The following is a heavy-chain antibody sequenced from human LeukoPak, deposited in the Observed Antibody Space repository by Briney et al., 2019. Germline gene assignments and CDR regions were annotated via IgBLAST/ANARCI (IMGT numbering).Heavy chain of an antibody. V-gene: IGHV1-2*02. D-gene: IGHD3-22*01. CDR1: GYTFTGYY. CDR2: INPNSGGT. J-gene: IGHJ4*02. CDR3: ARGILIDYYDSSGYLAYFDY. Sequence: ASVKVSCKASGYTFTGYYMHWVRQAPGQGLEWMGWINPNSGGTNYAQKFQGRVTMTRDTSISTAYMELSRLRSDDTAVYYCARGILIDYYDSSGYLAYFDYWGQGTLVTVTS.